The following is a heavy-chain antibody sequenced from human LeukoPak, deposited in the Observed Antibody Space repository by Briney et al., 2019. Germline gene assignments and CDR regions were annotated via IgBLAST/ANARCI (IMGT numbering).Heavy chain of an antibody. V-gene: IGHV3-53*01. Sequence: GGSLRLSCAASGFTVSSNYMSWVRQAPGKGLEWVSVIYSGGSTYYADSVKGRFTISRDNSKNTLYLQMNSLRAEDTAVYYCAREGPPPPYYYGMDVWGQGTTVTVSS. CDR3: AREGPPPPYYYGMDV. CDR2: IYSGGST. J-gene: IGHJ6*02. CDR1: GFTVSSNY.